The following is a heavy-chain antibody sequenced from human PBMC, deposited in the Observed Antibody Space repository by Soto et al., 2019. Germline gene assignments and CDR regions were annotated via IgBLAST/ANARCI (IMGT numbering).Heavy chain of an antibody. CDR2: ISYDGSNK. CDR3: ARGAYSSGWREENYYYYGMDV. V-gene: IGHV3-30-3*01. Sequence: VQLVESGGGVVQPGRSLRLSCAASGFTFSSYAMHWVRQAPGKGLEWVAVISYDGSNKYYADSVKGRFTISRDNSKNTLYLQMNSLRAEDTAVYYCARGAYSSGWREENYYYYGMDVWGQGTTVTVS. D-gene: IGHD6-19*01. J-gene: IGHJ6*02. CDR1: GFTFSSYA.